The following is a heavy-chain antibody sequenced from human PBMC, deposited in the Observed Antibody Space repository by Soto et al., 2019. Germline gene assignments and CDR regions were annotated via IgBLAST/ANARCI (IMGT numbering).Heavy chain of an antibody. D-gene: IGHD1-26*01. J-gene: IGHJ4*02. Sequence: ASVKFSCKASGYTFTGYYMHWVRQAPGQGLEWMRWINPNSGGTNYAQKFQGWVTMTRDTSISTAYMELSRLRSDDTAVYYCAREEKWGPRFDYWGQGTLVTVSS. CDR1: GYTFTGYY. CDR2: INPNSGGT. CDR3: AREEKWGPRFDY. V-gene: IGHV1-2*04.